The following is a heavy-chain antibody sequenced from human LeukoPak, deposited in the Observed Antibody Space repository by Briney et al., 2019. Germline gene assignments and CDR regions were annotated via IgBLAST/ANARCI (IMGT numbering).Heavy chain of an antibody. Sequence: GGSLRLSCAASGFTVSSNYMSWVRQAPGKGLEWVSVIYCGGSTYYADSVKGRFTISRDNSKNTLLLQMNSLRAEDTAVYYCAKGGAGYCSSTSCLYYFDYWGQGTLVTVST. CDR2: IYCGGST. V-gene: IGHV3-53*01. CDR3: AKGGAGYCSSTSCLYYFDY. J-gene: IGHJ4*02. D-gene: IGHD2-2*01. CDR1: GFTVSSNY.